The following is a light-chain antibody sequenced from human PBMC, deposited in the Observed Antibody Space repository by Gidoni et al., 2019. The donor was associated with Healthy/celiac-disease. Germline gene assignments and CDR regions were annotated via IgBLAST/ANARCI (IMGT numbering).Light chain of an antibody. CDR2: AAS. J-gene: IGKJ3*01. CDR3: QQSYSTPPT. V-gene: IGKV1-39*01. Sequence: DIQMTQSPSSLSASVGDRVTITCRASQSISSYLNWYQQKPGKAPMLLIYAASSLQSGVPSRFSGSGSGTDFTLTISSLQPEDFATYYCQQSYSTPPTFGPXTKVDIK. CDR1: QSISSY.